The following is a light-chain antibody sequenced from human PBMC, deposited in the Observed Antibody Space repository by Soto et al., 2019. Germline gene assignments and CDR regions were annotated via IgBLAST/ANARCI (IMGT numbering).Light chain of an antibody. V-gene: IGLV1-47*01. Sequence: QSVLTQSTSASGTPGQRVAISCSGSDSNIASHNVYCYQHRTETAPKLLIHTHNQRPSGVPDRFSGSKSGPSASLAISGLRSEDEADYYCATWDDSLSGHVFGTGTKLTVL. CDR2: THN. J-gene: IGLJ1*01. CDR1: DSNIASHN. CDR3: ATWDDSLSGHV.